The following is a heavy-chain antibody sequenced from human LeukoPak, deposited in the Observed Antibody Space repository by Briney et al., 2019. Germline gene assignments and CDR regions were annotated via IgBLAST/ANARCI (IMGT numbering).Heavy chain of an antibody. CDR2: ISPIFGTA. D-gene: IGHD3-3*01. CDR1: GGTFRSYA. J-gene: IGHJ6*02. CDR3: ARAHLRFLEWLPHYYGMDV. Sequence: SVKVSCKASGGTFRSYAIRWVRQAPGQGLEWMGGISPIFGTANYAQKFQGRVTITADESTSTAYMELSSLRSEDTAVYYCARAHLRFLEWLPHYYGMDVWGQGTTVTVSS. V-gene: IGHV1-69*13.